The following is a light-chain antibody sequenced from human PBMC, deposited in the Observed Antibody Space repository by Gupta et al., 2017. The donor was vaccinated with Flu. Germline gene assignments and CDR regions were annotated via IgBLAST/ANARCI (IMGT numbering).Light chain of an antibody. CDR3: CAYHSGSALLVL. CDR1: GSDIGRYGF. V-gene: IGLV2-14*03. Sequence: TISCTGTGSDIGRYGFVSWYHQRPGKAPQVFILDVSNRPSGVSNRFSGSTSGNTASPTTSALQTDDEADDDCCAYHSGSALLVLFGGGTKLTVL. CDR2: DVS. J-gene: IGLJ2*01.